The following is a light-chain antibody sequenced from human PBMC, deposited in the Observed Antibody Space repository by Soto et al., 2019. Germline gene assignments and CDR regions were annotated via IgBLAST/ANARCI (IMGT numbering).Light chain of an antibody. CDR2: DAS. CDR1: QSVSSW. V-gene: IGKV1-5*01. CDR3: QESATTRWA. Sequence: DIQMTQSPSTLSASVGDRVTITCRASQSVSSWLAWYQQKPGTAPKLLIYDASSLESGVPSRFSGSGSGTEFTLTISSLHPEDFATFYCQESATTRWAFGQGTKVEIK. J-gene: IGKJ1*01.